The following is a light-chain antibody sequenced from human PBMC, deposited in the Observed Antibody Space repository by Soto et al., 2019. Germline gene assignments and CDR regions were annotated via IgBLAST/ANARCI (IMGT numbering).Light chain of an antibody. CDR2: GVS. V-gene: IGKV3-20*01. CDR1: QSINNKY. Sequence: EIVLTQSPGTLSLSPGERATLSCRASQSINNKYWAWYQQEPGQTPRLLIHGVSIRATGIPDRFSGSGSGTDFTLTISRLEPEDFAVYYCQLYSGSPWTFGQGTKVEIK. CDR3: QLYSGSPWT. J-gene: IGKJ1*01.